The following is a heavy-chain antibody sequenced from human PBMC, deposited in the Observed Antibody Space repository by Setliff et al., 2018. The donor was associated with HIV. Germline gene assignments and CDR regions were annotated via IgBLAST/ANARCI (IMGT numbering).Heavy chain of an antibody. CDR3: ARDDSNGNTDAFDI. CDR2: IKQDGSKA. Sequence: GGSLRLSCAASGFTFSSYSMNWVRQAPGKGLVWVADIKQDGSKAYYMDSVKGRFTISRDNPKNSLYLQMTSLRAEDTAVYYCARDDSNGNTDAFDIWGQGTTVTVSS. D-gene: IGHD5-18*01. J-gene: IGHJ3*02. CDR1: GFTFSSYS. V-gene: IGHV3-7*03.